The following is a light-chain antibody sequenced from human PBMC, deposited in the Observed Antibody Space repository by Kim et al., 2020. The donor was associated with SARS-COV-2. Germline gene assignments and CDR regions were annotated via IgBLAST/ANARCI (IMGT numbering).Light chain of an antibody. CDR3: QTWGSGVHVV. V-gene: IGLV4-69*01. CDR1: SGHSNFA. J-gene: IGLJ2*01. CDR2: LNSDGSH. Sequence: QPALTQSPSASASLGDSVKLTCTLSSGHSNFAIAWHQQLPGKGPRYLMKLNSDGSHSKGDGIPDRFSGSSSGAERYLTISSLQSEDEADYYCQTWGSGVHVVFGGGTQLTVL.